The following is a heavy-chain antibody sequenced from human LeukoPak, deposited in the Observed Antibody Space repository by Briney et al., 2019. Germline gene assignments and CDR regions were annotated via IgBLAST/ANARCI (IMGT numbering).Heavy chain of an antibody. Sequence: GGSLRLSCAASGFTFSDYYMSWIRQAPGKGLEWVSYISSSGSTIYYADSVKGRFTISRDNAKNSLYLQMNSLRAEDTAVYYCARGYSSWHEPPFAGDYWGQGTLVTVSS. J-gene: IGHJ4*02. CDR3: ARGYSSWHEPPFAGDY. CDR1: GFTFSDYY. CDR2: ISSSGSTI. D-gene: IGHD6-13*01. V-gene: IGHV3-11*01.